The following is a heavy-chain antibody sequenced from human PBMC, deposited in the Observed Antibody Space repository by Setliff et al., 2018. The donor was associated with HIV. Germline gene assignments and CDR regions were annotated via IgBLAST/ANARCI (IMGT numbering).Heavy chain of an antibody. Sequence: SVKVSCKTSGGTFSTYVITWVRQAPGQGLEWMGGMLPILGMGDFAQKFQGRVTITADASTRTAYMELSNLTSDDTAVYYCAGSAHSYSYMGYYYHTMDVWGQGTTVTVSS. CDR1: GGTFSTYV. D-gene: IGHD4-4*01. CDR3: AGSAHSYSYMGYYYHTMDV. J-gene: IGHJ6*02. CDR2: MLPILGMG. V-gene: IGHV1-69*10.